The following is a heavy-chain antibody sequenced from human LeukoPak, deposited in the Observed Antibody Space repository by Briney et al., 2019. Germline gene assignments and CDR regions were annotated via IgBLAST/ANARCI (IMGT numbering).Heavy chain of an antibody. CDR3: ARVEYSSGHETDY. Sequence: QPGGSLRLSCAASGFTFSDHYMDWVRQAPGKGLEWVGRTRNKANSYTTEYAASVKGRVTISRDDSKNSLYLQMNSLKTEDTAVYYCARVEYSSGHETDYWGQGTLVTVSS. CDR1: GFTFSDHY. V-gene: IGHV3-72*01. J-gene: IGHJ4*02. CDR2: TRNKANSYTT. D-gene: IGHD6-19*01.